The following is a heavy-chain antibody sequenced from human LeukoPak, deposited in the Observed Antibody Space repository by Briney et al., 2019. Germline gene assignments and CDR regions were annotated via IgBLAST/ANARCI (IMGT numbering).Heavy chain of an antibody. CDR1: GFTLDDYG. V-gene: IGHV3-20*04. CDR2: INWNGGST. Sequence: PGGSLRLSCAASGFTLDDYGMRWVRQARGKGLGWVSVINWNGGSTGYEDSVKGRFTISRDNAKNSLYLQMNSLRAEDTALYYCARVREYSSSSWVDYYFDYWGQGTLVTVSS. D-gene: IGHD6-6*01. CDR3: ARVREYSSSSWVDYYFDY. J-gene: IGHJ4*02.